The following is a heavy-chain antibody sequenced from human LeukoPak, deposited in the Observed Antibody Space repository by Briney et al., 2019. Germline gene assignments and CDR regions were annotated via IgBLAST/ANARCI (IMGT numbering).Heavy chain of an antibody. D-gene: IGHD3-10*01. Sequence: GGSLRLSCAASGFTFSSYWMSWVRQAPGKGLEWVANIKQDGSEKYYVDSVKGRFTISRDNAKNSLYLQMNSLRAEDTAVYYCARGGVYYYYGMDVWGLGTTVTVSS. CDR3: ARGGVYYYYGMDV. CDR1: GFTFSSYW. J-gene: IGHJ6*02. V-gene: IGHV3-7*04. CDR2: IKQDGSEK.